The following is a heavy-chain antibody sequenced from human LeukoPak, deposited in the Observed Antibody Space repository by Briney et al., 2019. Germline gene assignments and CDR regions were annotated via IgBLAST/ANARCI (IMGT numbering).Heavy chain of an antibody. CDR3: ARDWSYYGSGSTL. Sequence: GGSLRLSCAASGFIFSDSAMSWLRQAPGKGLEWVATTTGRGDSTHYADSVKGRFTISRDNAKNSLYLQMNSLRAEDTAVYYCARDWSYYGSGSTLWGQGTQVTVSS. D-gene: IGHD3-10*01. J-gene: IGHJ4*02. V-gene: IGHV3-23*01. CDR1: GFIFSDSA. CDR2: TTGRGDST.